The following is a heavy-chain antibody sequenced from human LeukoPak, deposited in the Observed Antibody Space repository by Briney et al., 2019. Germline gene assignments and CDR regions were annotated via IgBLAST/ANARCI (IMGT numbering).Heavy chain of an antibody. CDR1: GYTFTGYY. V-gene: IGHV1-18*04. Sequence: ASVTVSCKASGYTFTGYYMHWVRQAPGQGLEWMGWISAYNGNTNYAQKLQGRVTMTTDTSTSTAYMELRSLRSDDTAVYYCARDQGVGATTQFDYWGQGTLVTVSS. J-gene: IGHJ4*02. D-gene: IGHD1-26*01. CDR2: ISAYNGNT. CDR3: ARDQGVGATTQFDY.